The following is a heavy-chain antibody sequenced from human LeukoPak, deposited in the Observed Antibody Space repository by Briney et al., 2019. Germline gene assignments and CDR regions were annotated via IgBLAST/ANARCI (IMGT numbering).Heavy chain of an antibody. V-gene: IGHV4-34*01. J-gene: IGHJ3*02. CDR1: GGSISDYY. CDR2: INHSGST. Sequence: KPSETLSLTCKVSGGSISDYYWSWIRQPPGKGLEWIGEINHSGSTNYNPSLKSRVTISVDTSKNQFSLKLSSVTAADMAVYYCARDPTTTYYYDSSGYNAFDIWGQGTMVTVSS. D-gene: IGHD3-22*01. CDR3: ARDPTTTYYYDSSGYNAFDI.